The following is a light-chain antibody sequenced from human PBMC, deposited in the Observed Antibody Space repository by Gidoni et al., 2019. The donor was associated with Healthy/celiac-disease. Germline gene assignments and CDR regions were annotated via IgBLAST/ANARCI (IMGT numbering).Light chain of an antibody. CDR3: QSYDSSLSVVV. Sequence: QSVLTQPPSVSGAPGQRVTISCTGSSSNIGTGYDVHWYRQLPGTAPKLLIYDNSTRPPGVPDRFSGSKSGTSASLAITGLQAEDEADYYCQSYDSSLSVVVFGGGTKLTVL. J-gene: IGLJ2*01. V-gene: IGLV1-40*01. CDR2: DNS. CDR1: SSNIGTGYD.